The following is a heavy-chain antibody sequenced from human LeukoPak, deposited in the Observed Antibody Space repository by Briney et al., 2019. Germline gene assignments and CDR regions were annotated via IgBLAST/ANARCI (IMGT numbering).Heavy chain of an antibody. Sequence: GGSLRLSCAASGFLFSSYSMNWVRQAPGKGLEWVSSISTTSTYIYYADSVKGRFTISRDNAKNSVYLQMNSLRDEDTAVYYCARDPTGDLDYWGQGTLVTVSS. J-gene: IGHJ4*02. CDR1: GFLFSSYS. D-gene: IGHD7-27*01. CDR2: ISTTSTYI. V-gene: IGHV3-21*01. CDR3: ARDPTGDLDY.